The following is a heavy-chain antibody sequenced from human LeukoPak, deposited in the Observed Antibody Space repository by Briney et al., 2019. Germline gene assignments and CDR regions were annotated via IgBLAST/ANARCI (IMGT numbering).Heavy chain of an antibody. Sequence: PSETLSLTCTLSGGSISSYYSSCIRQPPGEGLECIGYIYYSGTTNYTPSLKSRSTISVDASKNQFYLKLRSVTAADTAVYYCARGGNYLFDYWGQGTLVTVSS. CDR3: ARGGNYLFDY. D-gene: IGHD4-11*01. J-gene: IGHJ4*02. CDR2: IYYSGTT. CDR1: GGSISSYY. V-gene: IGHV4-59*01.